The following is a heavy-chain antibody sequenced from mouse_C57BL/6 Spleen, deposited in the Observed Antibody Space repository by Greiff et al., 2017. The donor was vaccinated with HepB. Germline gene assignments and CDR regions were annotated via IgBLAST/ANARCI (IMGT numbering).Heavy chain of an antibody. CDR3: AKVVVSYYYAMDY. Sequence: DVKLVESGGGLVKPGGSLKLSCAASGFTFSDYGMHWVRQAPEKGLEWVAYISSGSSTIYYADTVKGRFTISRDNAKNTLFLQMTSLRSEDTAMYYCAKVVVSYYYAMDYWGQGTSVTVSS. CDR2: ISSGSSTI. CDR1: GFTFSDYG. J-gene: IGHJ4*01. V-gene: IGHV5-17*01. D-gene: IGHD1-1*01.